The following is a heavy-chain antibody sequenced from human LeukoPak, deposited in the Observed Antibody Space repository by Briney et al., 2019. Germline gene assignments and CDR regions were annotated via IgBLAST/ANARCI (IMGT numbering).Heavy chain of an antibody. Sequence: GGSLRLSCAASGYTFSSYWMHWVRQAPGKGLVWVSRIHSDGSSRKYADSVRGRFTISRDNAKKTLYLQMNSLRAEDTAVYFCARDDAAPGIIFDYWGQGTLVTVSS. CDR1: GYTFSSYW. D-gene: IGHD6-13*01. CDR2: IHSDGSSR. V-gene: IGHV3-74*03. CDR3: ARDDAAPGIIFDY. J-gene: IGHJ4*02.